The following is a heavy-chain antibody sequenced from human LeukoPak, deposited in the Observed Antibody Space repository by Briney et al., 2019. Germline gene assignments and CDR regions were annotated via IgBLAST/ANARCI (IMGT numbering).Heavy chain of an antibody. CDR1: GFTFSSYA. V-gene: IGHV3-23*01. CDR3: ATRGPMAGYFDY. CDR2: ISGSGGST. Sequence: GGSLRLSCAASGFTFSSYAMSWVRQAPGKGLEWVSAISGSGGSTYYADSVKGRFTISRDNSKNTLYLQMNSLGAEDTAVYYCATRGPMAGYFDYWGQGTLVTVSS. D-gene: IGHD5-24*01. J-gene: IGHJ4*02.